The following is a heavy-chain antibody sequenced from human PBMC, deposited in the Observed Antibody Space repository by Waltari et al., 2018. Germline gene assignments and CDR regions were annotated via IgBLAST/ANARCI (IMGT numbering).Heavy chain of an antibody. CDR1: GSPFSRSA. D-gene: IGHD3-22*01. CDR3: ARVITMIVISEAFDI. J-gene: IGHJ3*02. Sequence: QVQLVESGVGVVQPGRSLRLPCAASGSPFSRSAIPWLRQAPGKGLEWLAVISSDGSNKYCADSVKGRFTISRDNSKNTVYLQMNSLRAEDTAVYYCARVITMIVISEAFDIWGQGTMVTVSS. CDR2: ISSDGSNK. V-gene: IGHV3-30-3*01.